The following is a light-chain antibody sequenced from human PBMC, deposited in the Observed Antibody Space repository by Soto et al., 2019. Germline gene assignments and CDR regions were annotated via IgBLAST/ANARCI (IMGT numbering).Light chain of an antibody. Sequence: EIVMTQSPATLSVSPGEGATLSCRASQSINRNVAWYQQKSGQAPRHLLSEASTRVTSITPRFSGSGSGTEFSRTISSRQSEDFAVYYCQQYKDWSPFTFGGGTQVEIK. CDR1: QSINRN. CDR3: QQYKDWSPFT. J-gene: IGKJ4*01. CDR2: EAS. V-gene: IGKV3-15*01.